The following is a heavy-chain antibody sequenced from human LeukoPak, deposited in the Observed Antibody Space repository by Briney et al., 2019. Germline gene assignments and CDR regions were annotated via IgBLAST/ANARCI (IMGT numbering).Heavy chain of an antibody. CDR1: GGSISNYY. J-gene: IGHJ4*02. Sequence: SETLSLTCTVSGGSISNYYWSWIRQPPGKGLEWIGYIYNSGSTNYNPSLKSRGTISLDTSKNQFSLILNSVTAADTAVYYCARDGPLRDPFDHWGQGTLVIVSS. CDR3: ARDGPLRDPFDH. CDR2: IYNSGST. V-gene: IGHV4-59*01.